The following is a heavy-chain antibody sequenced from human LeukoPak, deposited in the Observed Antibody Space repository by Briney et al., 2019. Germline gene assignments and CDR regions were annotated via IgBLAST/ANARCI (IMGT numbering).Heavy chain of an antibody. Sequence: GGSLRLSCAASGFTFSSYGMHWVRQAPGKGLEWVAVIWYDGSNKYYADSVKGRFTISRDNSKNTLYLQMNSLRAEDTAVYYCARDNEIWFGELFPLGYWGQGTLVTVSS. V-gene: IGHV3-33*01. CDR1: GFTFSSYG. D-gene: IGHD3-10*01. J-gene: IGHJ4*02. CDR3: ARDNEIWFGELFPLGY. CDR2: IWYDGSNK.